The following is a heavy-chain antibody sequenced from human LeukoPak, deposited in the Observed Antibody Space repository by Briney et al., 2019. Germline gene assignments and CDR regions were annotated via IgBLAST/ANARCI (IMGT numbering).Heavy chain of an antibody. CDR1: GFTFSSYW. J-gene: IGHJ4*02. Sequence: GGSLRLSCAASGFTFSSYWMSWIRRAPGKGLEWVANIKQDGSEKYYVDSVKGRFTISRDNAKNSLYLQMNSLRAEDTAVYYCARPLWFGELDYWGQGTLVTVSS. CDR2: IKQDGSEK. D-gene: IGHD3-10*01. V-gene: IGHV3-7*01. CDR3: ARPLWFGELDY.